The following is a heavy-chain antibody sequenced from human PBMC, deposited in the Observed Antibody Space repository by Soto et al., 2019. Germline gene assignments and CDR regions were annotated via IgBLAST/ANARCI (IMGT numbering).Heavy chain of an antibody. D-gene: IGHD5-18*01. CDR1: GDTLSYSA. Sequence: QVQLVQSGAEVRKPGSSVRISCTASGDTLSYSAIGWLRQAPGEGLEWMGGITPSFGSPVYARKFQGRVTIAADHMILNNLRSDDTAMYFCATYFTAVAYFENWGQGTLVTVSS. V-gene: IGHV1-69*01. J-gene: IGHJ4*02. CDR3: ATYFTAVAYFEN. CDR2: ITPSFGSP.